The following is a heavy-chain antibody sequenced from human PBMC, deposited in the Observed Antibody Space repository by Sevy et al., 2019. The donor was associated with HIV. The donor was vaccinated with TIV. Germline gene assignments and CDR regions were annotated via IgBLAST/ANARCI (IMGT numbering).Heavy chain of an antibody. CDR3: VKGPHPAVTTSYALDA. CDR2: IRNDGSTK. D-gene: IGHD4-17*01. CDR1: GFTFKSYG. J-gene: IGHJ6*02. Sequence: GGSLRLSCAASGFTFKSYGMHWVRQAPGKGLEWVTFIRNDGSTKYYADSVRGRFAASRDNSKNTLYLHMNSLRPEDTAVYYCVKGPHPAVTTSYALDAWGQWTTVTVSS. V-gene: IGHV3-30*02.